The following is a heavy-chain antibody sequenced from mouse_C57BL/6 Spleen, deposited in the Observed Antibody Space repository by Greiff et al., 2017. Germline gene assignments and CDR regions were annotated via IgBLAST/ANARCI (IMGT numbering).Heavy chain of an antibody. CDR1: GFSLTSYG. V-gene: IGHV2-5*01. D-gene: IGHD2-4*01. CDR2: IWRGGST. CDR3: AKGTDYDYDEDAMGY. Sequence: QVQLKESGPGLVQPSQSLSITCTVSGFSLTSYGVHWVRQSPGKGLEWLGVIWRGGSTDYNAAFMSRLSITKDNSKSQVFFKMNSLQDDDTAIDYCAKGTDYDYDEDAMGYWGQGTSVTVSS. J-gene: IGHJ4*01.